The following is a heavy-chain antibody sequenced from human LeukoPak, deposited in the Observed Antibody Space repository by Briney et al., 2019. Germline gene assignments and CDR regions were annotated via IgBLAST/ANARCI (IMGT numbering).Heavy chain of an antibody. D-gene: IGHD5-18*01. J-gene: IGHJ4*02. CDR1: GYSFTLYA. CDR3: GRDPKLGIRGYTYGYIDF. CDR2: INTNTGNP. Sequence: ASVKVSCKASGYSFTLYAMNWVRQAPGQGLEWMGWINTNTGNPTYAQGFFTGRYVFSLDTSVNTAYLQITGLKADDTAVYYCGRDPKLGIRGYTYGYIDFWGQGTLVTVAS. V-gene: IGHV7-4-1*02.